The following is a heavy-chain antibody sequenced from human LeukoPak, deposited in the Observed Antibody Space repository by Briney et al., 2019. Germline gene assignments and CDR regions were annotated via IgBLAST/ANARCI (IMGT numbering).Heavy chain of an antibody. D-gene: IGHD3-22*01. CDR2: IYYSGTT. Sequence: PSETLSLTCTVSGGSISSFYWSWIRQPPGKGLEWIGYIYYSGTTNYHPSLKSRVIISVDTSKNQFSLRLSSVTAADTAVYYCARDSPIDSSGSYYYNMDVWGQGTPVTVSS. CDR1: GGSISSFY. J-gene: IGHJ6*02. V-gene: IGHV4-59*01. CDR3: ARDSPIDSSGSYYYNMDV.